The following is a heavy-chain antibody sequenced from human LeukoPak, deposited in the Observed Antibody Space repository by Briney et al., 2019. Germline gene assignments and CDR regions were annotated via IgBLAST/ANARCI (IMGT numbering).Heavy chain of an antibody. CDR3: ARVEGSWDAFDI. D-gene: IGHD1-26*01. CDR1: GGSFSGYY. V-gene: IGHV4-34*01. CDR2: INHSGGT. Sequence: SETLSLTCGVYGGSFSGYYWSWIRQPPGKGLEWIGEINHSGGTNYNPSLKSRVTISVDTSKNQFSLKLSSVTAADTAVYYCARVEGSWDAFDIWGQGTMVTVSS. J-gene: IGHJ3*02.